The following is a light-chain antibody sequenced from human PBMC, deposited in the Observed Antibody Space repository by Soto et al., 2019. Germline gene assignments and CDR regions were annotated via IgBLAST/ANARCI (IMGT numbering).Light chain of an antibody. CDR3: QQYNDWPRT. Sequence: EIVLTQSPATLSVSPGERATLSCRASQSVTSNLAWYQQKPGQAPRFLMYGASIRATGIPDRFSGSGSGTEFTLYISSMQSEDFAVYYCQQYNDWPRTFGQGTKVEVK. CDR2: GAS. CDR1: QSVTSN. J-gene: IGKJ1*01. V-gene: IGKV3-15*01.